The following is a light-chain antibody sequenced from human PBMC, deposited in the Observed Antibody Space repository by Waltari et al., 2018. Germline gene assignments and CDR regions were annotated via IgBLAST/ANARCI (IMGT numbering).Light chain of an antibody. Sequence: DIQMPQSPSSLSASVGDRVTITCRASQSISSYLNWYQQKPGKAPKLLIYAASSLQSGVPSRFSGSGSGTDFTLTIRSLQPEDFATYYCQQSYSTPYTFGQGTKLEIK. CDR3: QQSYSTPYT. V-gene: IGKV1-39*01. CDR2: AAS. J-gene: IGKJ2*01. CDR1: QSISSY.